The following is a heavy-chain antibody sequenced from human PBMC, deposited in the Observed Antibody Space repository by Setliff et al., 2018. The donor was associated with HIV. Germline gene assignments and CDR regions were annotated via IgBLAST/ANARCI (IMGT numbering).Heavy chain of an antibody. V-gene: IGHV3-7*01. CDR1: GFTFSSYW. D-gene: IGHD3-22*01. CDR3: ARQDDYFDSSGYYLGYDGFDI. J-gene: IGHJ3*02. Sequence: PGGSLRLSCAASGFTFSSYWMSWVRQAPGKGLEWVANIKQDGSEKYYVDSVRGRFTISRDNAKNSLYLQMNSLRVEDTALYYCARQDDYFDSSGYYLGYDGFDIWGQGTMVTVSS. CDR2: IKQDGSEK.